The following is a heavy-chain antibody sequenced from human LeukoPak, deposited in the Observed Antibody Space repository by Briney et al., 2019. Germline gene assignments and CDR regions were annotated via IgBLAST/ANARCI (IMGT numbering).Heavy chain of an antibody. Sequence: GSLRLSCAASGFTFSSYGMHWVRQAPGKGLEWVAFIWYDGSNKYYADSVKGRFTISRDNSKNTLYLQMNSLRAEDTAVYYCASAYDFWSGYYLDYWGQGTLVTVSS. CDR2: IWYDGSNK. V-gene: IGHV3-30*02. CDR1: GFTFSSYG. CDR3: ASAYDFWSGYYLDY. J-gene: IGHJ4*02. D-gene: IGHD3-3*01.